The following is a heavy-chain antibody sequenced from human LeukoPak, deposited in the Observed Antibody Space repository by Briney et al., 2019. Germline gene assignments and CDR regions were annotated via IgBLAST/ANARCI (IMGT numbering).Heavy chain of an antibody. Sequence: GRSLRLSCAASGFTFSSYAMHWVRQAPGKGLEWVAVISYDGSNKYYADSVKGRFTISRDNYKNTLYLQMNSLRAEDTAVYYCAREAVAGNFDYWGQGTLVTVSS. CDR1: GFTFSSYA. V-gene: IGHV3-30*04. CDR3: AREAVAGNFDY. J-gene: IGHJ4*02. D-gene: IGHD6-19*01. CDR2: ISYDGSNK.